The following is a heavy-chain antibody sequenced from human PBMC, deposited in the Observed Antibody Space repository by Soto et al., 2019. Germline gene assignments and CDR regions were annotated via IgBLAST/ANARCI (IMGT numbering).Heavy chain of an antibody. Sequence: EVQLVESGGGLVQPGGSLRLSCAASGFTFSDYWMHWVRQGPGKGLMWVSRINTDGSRTTYADAVKGRFAISRDNAKNTMYLEMNSLRAEDTAVYYCARVKSGSFAWFDPWGQGTLVTVSS. J-gene: IGHJ5*02. CDR2: INTDGSRT. CDR3: ARVKSGSFAWFDP. V-gene: IGHV3-74*01. CDR1: GFTFSDYW. D-gene: IGHD3-10*01.